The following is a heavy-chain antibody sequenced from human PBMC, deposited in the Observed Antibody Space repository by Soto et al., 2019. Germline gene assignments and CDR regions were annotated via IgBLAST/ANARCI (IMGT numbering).Heavy chain of an antibody. D-gene: IGHD3-3*01. Sequence: SETLSLTCAVSGYSISSSNWWGWIRQPPGKGLEWIGYIYYSGSTYYNPSLKSRVTMSVDTSKNQFSLKLSSVTAVDTAVYYCARTLLLEWLLVPPDVWGKGTTVTVSS. CDR1: GYSISSSNW. CDR2: IYYSGST. CDR3: ARTLLLEWLLVPPDV. J-gene: IGHJ6*04. V-gene: IGHV4-28*01.